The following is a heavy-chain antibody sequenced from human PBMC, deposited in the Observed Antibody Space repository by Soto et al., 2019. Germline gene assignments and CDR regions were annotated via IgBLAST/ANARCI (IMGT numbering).Heavy chain of an antibody. Sequence: VQLVESGGGVVQPGRSLRLSCAASGFTFSSYGMHWVRQAPGKGLEWVAVIWYDGSNKYYADSVKGRFTISRDNSKNTLYLQMNSLRAEDTAVYYCARGEYSSSFYYYYGMDVWGQGTTVTVSS. D-gene: IGHD6-6*01. V-gene: IGHV3-33*01. J-gene: IGHJ6*02. CDR2: IWYDGSNK. CDR1: GFTFSSYG. CDR3: ARGEYSSSFYYYYGMDV.